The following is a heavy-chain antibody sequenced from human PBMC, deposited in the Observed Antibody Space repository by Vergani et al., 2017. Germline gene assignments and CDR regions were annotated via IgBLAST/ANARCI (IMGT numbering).Heavy chain of an antibody. CDR3: ARGTFLHAFDN. CDR2: IYSSGST. V-gene: IGHV4-61*02. CDR1: GDSISSGNYY. Sequence: HVQLQESGPGLLKPSQTLSLTCSVAGDSISSGNYYWNWIRQPAGKGLEWMGRIYSSGSTSYNPSITSRITMSLDTSKNQFSLSLSSVTAADTAVYYCARGTFLHAFDNWGQGTVVTVSS. D-gene: IGHD1-26*01. J-gene: IGHJ3*02.